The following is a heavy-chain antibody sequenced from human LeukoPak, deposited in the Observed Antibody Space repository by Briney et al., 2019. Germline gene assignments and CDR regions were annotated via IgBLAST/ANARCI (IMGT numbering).Heavy chain of an antibody. CDR2: INSGGDT. Sequence: GGSLRLSCTASGFTVTNNYMNWVRQAPGKGLEWVTNINSGGDTYYADSVKGRLTISRDSSKNTMYLQTNSVRAEDTAMYYCTRDAPAVTTNTFGWGQGTLVTVSS. D-gene: IGHD6-19*01. V-gene: IGHV3-66*01. CDR1: GFTVTNNY. CDR3: TRDAPAVTTNTFG. J-gene: IGHJ4*02.